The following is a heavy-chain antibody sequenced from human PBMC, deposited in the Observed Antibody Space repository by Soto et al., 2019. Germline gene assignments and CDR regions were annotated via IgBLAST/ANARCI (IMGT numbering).Heavy chain of an antibody. Sequence: EVQLVESGGGLVQPGGSLRLSCAASGFTVSRNYMSWVRQAPGKGLEWVSVIYSGGSTYYADSVKGRFTISRDNSKNTVYLQMNSLRAEDTAVYYCARDKDSSSWYGYWGQGTLVTVSS. V-gene: IGHV3-66*01. J-gene: IGHJ4*02. CDR2: IYSGGST. CDR3: ARDKDSSSWYGY. D-gene: IGHD6-13*01. CDR1: GFTVSRNY.